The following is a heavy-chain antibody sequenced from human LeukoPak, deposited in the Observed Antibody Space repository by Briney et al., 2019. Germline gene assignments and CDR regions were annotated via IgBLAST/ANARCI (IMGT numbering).Heavy chain of an antibody. J-gene: IGHJ4*02. CDR2: ISASGDRT. CDR1: GLIFSNYP. V-gene: IGHV3-23*01. Sequence: GGSLRLSCAASGLIFSNYPMMWVRQAPGKGLEWVSAISASGDRTYYADSVKGRFTISRDNSRNTLYLQMNSLRAEDTAVYYCAKDRGYWGQGTLVTVSS. CDR3: AKDRGY.